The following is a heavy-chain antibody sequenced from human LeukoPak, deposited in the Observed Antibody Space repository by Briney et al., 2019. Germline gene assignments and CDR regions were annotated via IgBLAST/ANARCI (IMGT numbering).Heavy chain of an antibody. CDR1: GFTFSSYA. CDR3: AKDLWWFGEFPNAFEN. D-gene: IGHD3-10*01. J-gene: IGHJ3*02. CDR2: ISGSDGST. V-gene: IGHV3-23*01. Sequence: GGSLRLSCAASGFTFSSYAMSWVRQAPGKGLEWVSGISGSDGSTNYADSVKGRFTISRDNSKNTLYLQMNSLRAEDTAIYYCAKDLWWFGEFPNAFENWGQGTMVTGSS.